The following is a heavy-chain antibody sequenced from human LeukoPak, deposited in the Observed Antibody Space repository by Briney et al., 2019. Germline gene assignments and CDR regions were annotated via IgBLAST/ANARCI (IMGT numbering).Heavy chain of an antibody. V-gene: IGHV4-34*01. J-gene: IGHJ6*03. Sequence: SETLSLTCAVHGGSFSGYYWSWIRQPPGKGLEWIGEINHSGSTKYNPSLKSRVTISVDTSKNQFSLKLSSVTAADTAVYYCARGPSITMIYMDVWGKGTTVTVSS. D-gene: IGHD3-22*01. CDR2: INHSGST. CDR3: ARGPSITMIYMDV. CDR1: GGSFSGYY.